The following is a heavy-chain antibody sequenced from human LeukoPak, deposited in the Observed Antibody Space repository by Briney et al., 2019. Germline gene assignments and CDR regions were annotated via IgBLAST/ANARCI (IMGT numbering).Heavy chain of an antibody. CDR2: ISYDGSNK. V-gene: IGHV3-30-3*01. CDR3: ARDELGYYYDSSGYSLDY. D-gene: IGHD3-22*01. J-gene: IGHJ4*02. CDR1: GFTFSSYA. Sequence: GGSLRLSCAASGFTFSSYAMHWVRQAPGKGLEWVAVISYDGSNKYYAESVKGGFTISRDSSKNTLYLQMNSLRAEDTALYYCARDELGYYYDSSGYSLDYWGQGTLLSVS.